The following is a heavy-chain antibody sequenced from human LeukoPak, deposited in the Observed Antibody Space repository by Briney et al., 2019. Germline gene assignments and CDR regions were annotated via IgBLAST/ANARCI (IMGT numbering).Heavy chain of an antibody. V-gene: IGHV4-39*01. D-gene: IGHD4-11*01. CDR3: ARHLADYSNYFYWFDP. Sequence: SETLSLTCTVSGGSISSSSYYWGWIRQPPGKGLEWIGSIYYSGSTYYNPYLKSRVTISVDTSKNQFSLKLSSVTAADTAVYYCARHLADYSNYFYWFDPWGQGTLVTVSS. CDR1: GGSISSSSYY. CDR2: IYYSGST. J-gene: IGHJ5*02.